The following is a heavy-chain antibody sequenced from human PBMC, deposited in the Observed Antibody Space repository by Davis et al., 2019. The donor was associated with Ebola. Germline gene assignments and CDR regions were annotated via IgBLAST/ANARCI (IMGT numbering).Heavy chain of an antibody. CDR2: INPSGGST. J-gene: IGHJ3*02. Sequence: AASVKVSCKASGYTFTNYYMHWVRQAPGQGLEWMGIINPSGGSTSYAQKLQGRVTMTTDTSPSTAYMELRSLRSDDTAVYYCATLWFGVNRAFDIWGQGTMVTVSS. D-gene: IGHD3-10*01. CDR1: GYTFTNYY. CDR3: ATLWFGVNRAFDI. V-gene: IGHV1-46*01.